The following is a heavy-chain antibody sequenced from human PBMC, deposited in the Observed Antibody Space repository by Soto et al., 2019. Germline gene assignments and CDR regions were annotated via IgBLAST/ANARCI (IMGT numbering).Heavy chain of an antibody. Sequence: SETRSLTCTVCGGSMSSYFWSWIRQPPGRGLEWIGYISDSGSTNYKTSLKSRVTISVDTSKNQFSLKVTSVTAADTAVYYCARGGSSSWYGFYFFDNWGPGTLVTVSS. CDR3: ARGGSSSWYGFYFFDN. D-gene: IGHD6-13*01. J-gene: IGHJ4*02. CDR2: ISDSGST. CDR1: GGSMSSYF. V-gene: IGHV4-59*12.